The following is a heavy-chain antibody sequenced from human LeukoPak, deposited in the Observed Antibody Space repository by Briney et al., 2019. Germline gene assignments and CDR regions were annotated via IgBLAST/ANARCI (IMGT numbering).Heavy chain of an antibody. Sequence: PSETLSLTCTVSGGSISSYYWSWIRQPPGKGLEWIGYIYYSGSTNYNPSLKSRVTISVDTSKNQFSLKLSSVTAADTAVYYCARDTGYYGSGNYYYYMDVWGKGTTVTISS. CDR2: IYYSGST. CDR3: ARDTGYYGSGNYYYYMDV. V-gene: IGHV4-59*01. CDR1: GGSISSYY. D-gene: IGHD3-10*01. J-gene: IGHJ6*03.